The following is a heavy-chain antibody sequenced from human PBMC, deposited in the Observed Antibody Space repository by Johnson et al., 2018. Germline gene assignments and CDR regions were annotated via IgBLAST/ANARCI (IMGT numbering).Heavy chain of an antibody. D-gene: IGHD1-26*01. CDR2: INIEGRET. J-gene: IGHJ6*04. Sequence: VQLVQSGGGLVQPGGSXRLSCVVSGFIFTSYRMTWVRQTPGKRLEWVATINIEGRETYYVDSVKGRFTIFRDNAKNSLYLEMNNLRVDDTGVYYCARDKGGGVWGKGTTVTVSS. CDR3: ARDKGGGV. V-gene: IGHV3-7*01. CDR1: GFIFTSYR.